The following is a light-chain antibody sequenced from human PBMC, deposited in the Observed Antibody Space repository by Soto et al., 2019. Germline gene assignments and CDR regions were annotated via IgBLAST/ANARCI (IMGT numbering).Light chain of an antibody. CDR1: QGIGNY. J-gene: IGKJ1*01. Sequence: DIQMTQSPSSLSASVGDRVTITCRASQGIGNYLAWYQQKPGKVPKNLIYDAFTLQSVIPSRFSGSGSGTEFTLNISNLQPEDVATYYCQKDYTAPETFGQRTKVEIK. CDR2: DAF. CDR3: QKDYTAPET. V-gene: IGKV1-27*01.